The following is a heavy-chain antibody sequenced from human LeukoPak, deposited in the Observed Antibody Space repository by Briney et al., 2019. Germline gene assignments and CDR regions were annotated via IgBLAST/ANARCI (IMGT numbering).Heavy chain of an antibody. CDR1: GFTFSSYG. Sequence: GGSLRLSCAASGFTFSSYGMHWVRQAPGKGLEWVAVISYDGSNKYYADSVKGRFTISRDNSKNTLYLQMNSLRAEDTAVYYCAKEIWFGEFPLDYWGQGTLVTVSS. D-gene: IGHD3-10*01. CDR3: AKEIWFGEFPLDY. J-gene: IGHJ4*02. CDR2: ISYDGSNK. V-gene: IGHV3-30*18.